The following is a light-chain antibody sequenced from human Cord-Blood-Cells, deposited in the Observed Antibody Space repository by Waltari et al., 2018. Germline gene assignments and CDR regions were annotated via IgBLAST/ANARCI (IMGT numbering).Light chain of an antibody. V-gene: IGKV3-11*01. CDR1: QSVSSY. CDR2: YSS. CDR3: QQRSNWPPS. J-gene: IGKJ4*01. Sequence: EIVLTQSPATLSLSPGEKATLSCRSSQSVSSYLAWYQQKPVKAPRLLIYYSSNRATGIPARFSGSGSGTDVTLTISSLEPEDFAVYYCQQRSNWPPSFGGGTKVEIK.